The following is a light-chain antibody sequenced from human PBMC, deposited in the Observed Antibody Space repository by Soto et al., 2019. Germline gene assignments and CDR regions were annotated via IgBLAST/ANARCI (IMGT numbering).Light chain of an antibody. CDR3: QQYDSYSWT. CDR1: QSVSSN. Sequence: ERVMTQSPATLSVSPGERATLSCRASQSVSSNLAWYQQKPGQAPRLLIYGASTRATGIPARFSGSGSGTEFTLTISSLQPDDVATYYCQQYDSYSWTFGQGTKVDIK. CDR2: GAS. V-gene: IGKV3-15*01. J-gene: IGKJ1*01.